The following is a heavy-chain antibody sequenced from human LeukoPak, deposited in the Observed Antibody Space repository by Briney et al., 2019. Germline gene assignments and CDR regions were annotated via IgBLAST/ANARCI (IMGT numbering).Heavy chain of an antibody. CDR2: ISSSSTYI. D-gene: IGHD4-11*01. V-gene: IGHV3-21*01. CDR1: GFTFSSYS. CDR3: ARDPDTNYPFDY. J-gene: IGHJ4*02. Sequence: GGSLRLSCAASGFTFSSYSMNWVRQAPGKGLEWVSCISSSSTYIHYADSVKGRFTISSDNAKNSLYLQMNSLRAEDTAVYYCARDPDTNYPFDYWGQGTLVTVSS.